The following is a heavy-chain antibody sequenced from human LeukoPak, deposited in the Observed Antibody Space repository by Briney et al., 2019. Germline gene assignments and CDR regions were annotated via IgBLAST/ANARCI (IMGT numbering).Heavy chain of an antibody. CDR3: ARLFEGYYFDY. J-gene: IGHJ4*02. Sequence: SETLSLTCTVSGGSISSSSYYWGWIRQPPGKGLEWIGSIYYSGSTYYNPSLKSRVTISVDTSKNQFSLKLSSVTAADTAVYYCARLFEGYYFDYWGQGTLVTVFS. CDR2: IYYSGST. CDR1: GGSISSSSYY. V-gene: IGHV4-39*01.